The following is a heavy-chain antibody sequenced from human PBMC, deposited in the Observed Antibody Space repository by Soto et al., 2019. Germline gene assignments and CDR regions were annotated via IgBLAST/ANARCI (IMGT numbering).Heavy chain of an antibody. CDR3: ARDLSDSSSWSNFDY. CDR1: GYTFTSYY. V-gene: IGHV1-46*01. Sequence: ASVKVSCKASGYTFTSYYMRWVRQAPGQGLEWMGIINPSGGSTSYAQKFQGRVTMTRDTSTSTVYMELSSLRSEDTAAYYCARDLSDSSSWSNFDYWGQGTLLTVSS. CDR2: INPSGGST. D-gene: IGHD6-13*01. J-gene: IGHJ4*02.